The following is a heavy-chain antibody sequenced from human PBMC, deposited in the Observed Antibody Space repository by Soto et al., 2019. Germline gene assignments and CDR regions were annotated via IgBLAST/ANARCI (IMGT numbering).Heavy chain of an antibody. CDR2: INPSGGST. D-gene: IGHD6-13*01. V-gene: IGHV1-46*01. CDR3: PAGSSSWSHGNY. Sequence: QVQLVQSGAEVKKPGASVKVSCKASGYTFTSYYMHWVRQAPGQGLEWMGIINPSGGSTSYAQKFEGRVTMTRDTSTSTVYMELSSLRSEDTAVYYCPAGSSSWSHGNYGGQGTLVTVSS. CDR1: GYTFTSYY. J-gene: IGHJ4*02.